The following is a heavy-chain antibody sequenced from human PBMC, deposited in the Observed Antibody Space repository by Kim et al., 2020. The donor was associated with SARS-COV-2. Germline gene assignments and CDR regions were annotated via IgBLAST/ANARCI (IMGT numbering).Heavy chain of an antibody. CDR3: ARRVRCFEKIDY. J-gene: IGHJ4*02. D-gene: IGHD3-9*01. CDR2: N. V-gene: IGHV4-39*01. Sequence: NCSNPALQSRLPMSVDTSKNQFTLRLSSLTAADTAVYYCARRVRCFEKIDYWGQGYLVTVSS.